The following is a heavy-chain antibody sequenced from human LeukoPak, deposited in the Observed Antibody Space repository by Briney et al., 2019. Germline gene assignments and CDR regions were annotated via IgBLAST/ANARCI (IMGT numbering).Heavy chain of an antibody. CDR1: GGSISSGGYS. CDR2: IYHSGST. J-gene: IGHJ4*02. V-gene: IGHV4-30-2*01. CDR3: ARFDSSGYYFDY. Sequence: SETLSLTCAASGGSISSGGYSWSWIRQPPGKGLEWIGYIYHSGSTYYNPSLKSRVTISVDRSKNQFSLKLSSVTAADTAVYYCARFDSSGYYFDYWGQGTLVTVSS. D-gene: IGHD3-22*01.